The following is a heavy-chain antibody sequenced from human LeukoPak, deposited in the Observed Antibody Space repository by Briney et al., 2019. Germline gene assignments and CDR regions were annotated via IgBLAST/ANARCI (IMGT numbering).Heavy chain of an antibody. V-gene: IGHV3-30*02. CDR2: IRYDGSNK. CDR3: AKYTVTMVRAFDI. D-gene: IGHD3-10*01. J-gene: IGHJ3*02. CDR1: GFTFSRYG. Sequence: HPGGSLRLSCAASGFTFSRYGMHWVRQAPGKGLEWVAFIRYDGSNKYYADSVKGRFTISRDNSKNTLYLQMNSLRADDTAIYYCAKYTVTMVRAFDIWGQGTMATVSS.